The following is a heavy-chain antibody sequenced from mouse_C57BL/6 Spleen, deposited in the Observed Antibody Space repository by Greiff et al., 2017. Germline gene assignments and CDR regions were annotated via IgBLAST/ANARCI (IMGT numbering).Heavy chain of an antibody. V-gene: IGHV1-22*01. CDR2: INPNNGGT. D-gene: IGHD2-3*01. J-gene: IGHJ2*01. Sequence: VQLQQSGPELVKPGASVKMSCKASGYTFTDYNMHWVKQSHGKSLEWIGYINPNNGGTSYNQKFKGKATLTVNKSSSTAYMELRSLTSEDSAVYYCAGYIYDGYYDFDYWGQGTTLTVSS. CDR3: AGYIYDGYYDFDY. CDR1: GYTFTDYN.